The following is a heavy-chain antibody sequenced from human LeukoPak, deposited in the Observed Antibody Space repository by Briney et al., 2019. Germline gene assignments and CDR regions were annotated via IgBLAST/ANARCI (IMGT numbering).Heavy chain of an antibody. CDR2: ISWNSGSI. CDR3: AKDIVDYGDYLGAFDI. CDR1: EFTFDDYA. V-gene: IGHV3-9*01. D-gene: IGHD4-17*01. Sequence: GRSLRLSCAASEFTFDDYAMHWVRQAPGKGLEWVSGISWNSGSIGYADSVKGRFTISRDNAKNSLYLQMNSLRAEDTALYYCAKDIVDYGDYLGAFDIWGQGTMVTVSS. J-gene: IGHJ3*02.